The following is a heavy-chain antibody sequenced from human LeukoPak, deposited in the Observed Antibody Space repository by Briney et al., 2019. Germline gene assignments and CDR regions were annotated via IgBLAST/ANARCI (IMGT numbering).Heavy chain of an antibody. D-gene: IGHD2-2*01. CDR3: ARGGPYCSSTSCYFDY. V-gene: IGHV1-8*01. CDR1: GYTFTSYD. Sequence: ASVKVSCKASGYTFTSYDINWVRQATGQGLEWMVWMNPNSGNTGYAQKFQGRVTMTRNTSISTAYMELSSLRSEDTAVYYCARGGPYCSSTSCYFDYWGQGTLVTVSS. J-gene: IGHJ4*02. CDR2: MNPNSGNT.